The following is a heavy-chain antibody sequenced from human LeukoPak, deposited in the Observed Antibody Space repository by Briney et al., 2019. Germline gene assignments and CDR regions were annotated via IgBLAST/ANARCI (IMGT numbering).Heavy chain of an antibody. CDR2: IYTSGST. D-gene: IGHD6-13*01. V-gene: IGHV4-4*07. CDR1: GGSISSYY. Sequence: SETLSLTCTVSGGSISSYYWSWIRQPAGKGLEWIGRIYTSGSTNYNPSLKSRVTMSVDTSKNQSSLKLSSVTAADTAVYYCAGNLIAAAGSAEYFQHWGQGTLVTVSS. J-gene: IGHJ1*01. CDR3: AGNLIAAAGSAEYFQH.